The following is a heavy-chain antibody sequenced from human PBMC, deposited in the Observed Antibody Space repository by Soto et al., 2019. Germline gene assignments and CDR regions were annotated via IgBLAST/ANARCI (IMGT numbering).Heavy chain of an antibody. V-gene: IGHV1-69*01. Sequence: QVQLVQSGAEVKKPGSSVKVSCKASGGTFSSYAISWVRQAPGQGLEWMGGIIPIFGTANYAQKFQGRVTITADESTSTAYMELSSLRSEDTAMYYCARGGDSFYYGSGSRTPRYYGMDVWGQGTTVTVSS. J-gene: IGHJ6*02. D-gene: IGHD3-10*01. CDR2: IIPIFGTA. CDR3: ARGGDSFYYGSGSRTPRYYGMDV. CDR1: GGTFSSYA.